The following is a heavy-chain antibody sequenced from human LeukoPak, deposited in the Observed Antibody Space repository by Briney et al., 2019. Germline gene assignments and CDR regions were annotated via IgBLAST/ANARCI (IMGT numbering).Heavy chain of an antibody. CDR3: ARVDYYGSGSYGYFDY. D-gene: IGHD3-10*01. CDR1: GFTVRTSY. V-gene: IGHV3-53*01. J-gene: IGHJ4*02. Sequence: GGSLRLSCAASGFTVRTSYMNWVRQAPGKGLEWVSVIYSGGSTYYADSVKGRFTISRDNSKNTLYLQMNSLRAEDTAVYYCARVDYYGSGSYGYFDYWGQGTLVTVSS. CDR2: IYSGGST.